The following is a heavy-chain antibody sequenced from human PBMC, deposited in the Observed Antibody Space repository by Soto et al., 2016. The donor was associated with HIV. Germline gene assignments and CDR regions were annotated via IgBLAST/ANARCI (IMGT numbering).Heavy chain of an antibody. Sequence: EVQLLESGGGSVQPGGSLRLSCAASGFVFSSYAMSWVRQAPGKGLEWVSVMASGGDPYYADSVKGRFTISRDNSKKTLYLQMNSLRAEDTAVYYCAKPVYDVVGPQFDIWAKGQWSPSL. D-gene: IGHD3-22*01. CDR3: AKPVYDVVGPQFDI. J-gene: IGHJ3*02. V-gene: IGHV3-23*01. CDR1: GFVFSSYA. CDR2: MASGGDP.